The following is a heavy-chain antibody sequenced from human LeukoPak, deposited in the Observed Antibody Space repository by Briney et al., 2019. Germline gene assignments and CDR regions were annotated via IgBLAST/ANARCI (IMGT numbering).Heavy chain of an antibody. Sequence: GASVKVSCKASGYTFTSYGISWVRQAPGQGLEWMGWISAYNGNTNYAQKLQGRVTMTTDTSTSTAYMELSRLRSDDTAVYYCARGPARVYYYYYMDVWGKGTTVTVSS. J-gene: IGHJ6*03. V-gene: IGHV1-18*01. CDR1: GYTFTSYG. CDR3: ARGPARVYYYYYMDV. D-gene: IGHD3-10*01. CDR2: ISAYNGNT.